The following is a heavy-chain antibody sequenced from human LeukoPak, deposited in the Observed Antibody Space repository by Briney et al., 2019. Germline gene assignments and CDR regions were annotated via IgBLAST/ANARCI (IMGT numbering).Heavy chain of an antibody. D-gene: IGHD1-26*01. V-gene: IGHV4-38-2*02. J-gene: IGHJ3*02. CDR3: ARKLGGAFDI. Sequence: SETLSLTCTVSGYSISSGYYWGWIRQPPGKGLEWIGSIYHSGSTYYNPSLKSRVTISVDTSKNQFSLKLSSVTAADTAVYYCARKLGGAFDIWGQGTMVTVSS. CDR2: IYHSGST. CDR1: GYSISSGYY.